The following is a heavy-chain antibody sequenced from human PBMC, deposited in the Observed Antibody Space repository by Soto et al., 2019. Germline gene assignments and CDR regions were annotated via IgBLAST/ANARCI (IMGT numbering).Heavy chain of an antibody. CDR1: GFTLSDYY. V-gene: IGHV3-11*01. D-gene: IGHD3-9*01. J-gene: IGHJ4*02. CDR3: AGFRGDGYYNF. Sequence: QVQLVESGGGLVKPGGSLRLSCAASGFTLSDYYMTWIRQAPGKGLEWVSDISISGTTIHYADSVRGRFTISRDNAKNSLWLQMNTLREEDTAVYYSAGFRGDGYYNFWGQGTLVTVSS. CDR2: ISISGTTI.